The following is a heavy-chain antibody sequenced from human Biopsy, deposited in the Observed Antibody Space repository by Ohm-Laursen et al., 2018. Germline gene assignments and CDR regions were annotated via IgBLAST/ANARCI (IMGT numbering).Heavy chain of an antibody. CDR1: GFAFSRYW. V-gene: IGHV3-7*01. J-gene: IGHJ4*02. CDR3: ARDPGWGALDY. Sequence: SLRLSCTAPGFAFSRYWMSWLRQTPGKGLEWVANINSDGTQKFYVDSVQGRFTISRNNTGNSVSLQMNSLRVDDTAVYFCARDPGWGALDYWGRGTLVTVSS. CDR2: INSDGTQK. D-gene: IGHD3-10*01.